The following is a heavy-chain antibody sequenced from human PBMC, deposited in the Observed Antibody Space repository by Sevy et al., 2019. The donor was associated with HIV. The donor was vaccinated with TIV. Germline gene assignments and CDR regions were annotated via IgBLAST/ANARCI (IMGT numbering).Heavy chain of an antibody. CDR3: TSGGVGAAQFDP. CDR1: GFTFGDYA. Sequence: GGCLRLSCTASGFTFGDYAMSWVRQAPGKGLEWVDFIRSKSYGGTTEYASSVKGRFTISRDNSKSIAYLQMKSLKTDDTAVYYCTSGGVGAAQFDPWGQGTLVTVSS. J-gene: IGHJ5*02. CDR2: IRSKSYGGTT. V-gene: IGHV3-49*04. D-gene: IGHD2-15*01.